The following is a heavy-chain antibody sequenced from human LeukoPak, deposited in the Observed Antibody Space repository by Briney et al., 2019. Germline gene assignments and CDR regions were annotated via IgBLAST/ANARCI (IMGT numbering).Heavy chain of an antibody. Sequence: PSETLSLTCTVSGGSISSYYWSWIRQPPGKGLEWIGYIYYSGSTNYNPSLKSRVTISVDTSKNRFSLKLSSVTAADTAVYYCARVGVRYYFDYWGQGTLVTVSS. CDR3: ARVGVRYYFDY. CDR1: GGSISSYY. CDR2: IYYSGST. V-gene: IGHV4-59*01. D-gene: IGHD4-23*01. J-gene: IGHJ4*02.